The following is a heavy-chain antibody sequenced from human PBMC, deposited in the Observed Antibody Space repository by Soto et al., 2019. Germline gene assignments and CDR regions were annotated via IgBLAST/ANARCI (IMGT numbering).Heavy chain of an antibody. CDR1: GYTFTSYA. J-gene: IGHJ4*02. D-gene: IGHD3-10*01. CDR2: INAGNGKT. V-gene: IGHV1-3*01. Sequence: ASVKVSCKASGYTFTSYAMHWVRQAPGQSLEWMGWINAGNGKTKYSQKFQGRVTITRDTSATTAYMELSSLRSEDTAMYYCARDSAGTRFEYWGQGTLVTVSS. CDR3: ARDSAGTRFEY.